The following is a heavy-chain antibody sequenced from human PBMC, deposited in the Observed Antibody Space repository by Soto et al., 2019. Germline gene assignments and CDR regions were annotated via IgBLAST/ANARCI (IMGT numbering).Heavy chain of an antibody. J-gene: IGHJ6*02. D-gene: IGHD5-18*01. CDR2: IYYSGST. CDR1: GGSISSYY. Sequence: NPSETLSLTCTVSGGSISSYYWSWIRQPPGKGLEWIGYIYYSGSTNYNPSLKSRVTISVDTSKNQFSLTLSSVTAADTAVYYCARGGYSYGLYYYYGMDVWGQGTTVTVSS. V-gene: IGHV4-59*01. CDR3: ARGGYSYGLYYYYGMDV.